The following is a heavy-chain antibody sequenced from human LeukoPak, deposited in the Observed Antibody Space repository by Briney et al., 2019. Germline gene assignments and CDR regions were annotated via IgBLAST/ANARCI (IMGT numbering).Heavy chain of an antibody. J-gene: IGHJ4*02. CDR2: IIPIFGTA. CDR1: GGTFSSYA. D-gene: IGHD6-13*01. CDR3: ASRWSEYSSSYDY. V-gene: IGHV1-69*05. Sequence: SVKVSCKASGGTFSSYAISWVRQAPGQGLEWMGGIIPIFGTANYAQKFQGRVTITTDESTSTAYMELSSLRSEDTAVYYCASRWSEYSSSYDYWGQGTPVTVSS.